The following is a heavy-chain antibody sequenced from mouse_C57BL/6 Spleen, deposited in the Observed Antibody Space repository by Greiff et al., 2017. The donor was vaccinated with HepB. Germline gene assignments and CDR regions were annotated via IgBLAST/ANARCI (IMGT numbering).Heavy chain of an antibody. Sequence: VQLQQSGAELAKPGASVKLSCKASGYTFTSYWMHWVKQRPGQGLEWIGYINPSSGYTKYNQKFKDKATLTADISSSTAYMQLSSLTYEDSAVYYCARGGYDDGGYGGYWGQGTTLTVSS. CDR1: GYTFTSYW. D-gene: IGHD2-2*01. V-gene: IGHV1-7*01. CDR2: INPSSGYT. CDR3: ARGGYDDGGYGGY. J-gene: IGHJ2*01.